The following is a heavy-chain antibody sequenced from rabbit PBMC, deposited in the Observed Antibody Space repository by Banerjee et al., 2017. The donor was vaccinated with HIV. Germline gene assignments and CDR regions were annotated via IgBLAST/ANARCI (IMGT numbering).Heavy chain of an antibody. D-gene: IGHD6-1*01. Sequence: QEQLEESGGDLVKPGASLTLTCTASGFSFSSSYWICWVRQAPGEGLEWIGCIYTGSGSTVYASWAKGRFTISKTSSTTVTLQMTSLTAADTATYFCARGTGYISYGYTAFNLWGPGTLVTVS. CDR2: IYTGSGST. V-gene: IGHV1S45*01. CDR3: ARGTGYISYGYTAFNL. CDR1: GFSFSSSYW. J-gene: IGHJ4*01.